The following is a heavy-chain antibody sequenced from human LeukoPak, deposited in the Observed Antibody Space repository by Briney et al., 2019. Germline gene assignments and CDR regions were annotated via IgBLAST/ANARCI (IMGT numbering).Heavy chain of an antibody. J-gene: IGHJ5*02. CDR3: ARSTSYDFWNSWAWFDP. CDR2: IYYSGST. D-gene: IGHD3-3*01. V-gene: IGHV4-59*01. CDR1: GGSISSYY. Sequence: SETLSLTCTVSGGSISSYYWSWIRQPPGKGLEWIGYIYYSGSTNYNPSLKSRVTISVDTSKNQFSLKLSSVTAADTAVYYCARSTSYDFWNSWAWFDPWGQGTLVTVSS.